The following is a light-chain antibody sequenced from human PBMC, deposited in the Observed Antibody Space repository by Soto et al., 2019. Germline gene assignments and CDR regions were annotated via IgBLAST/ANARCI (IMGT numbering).Light chain of an antibody. V-gene: IGKV1-5*03. CDR1: QSMSSW. J-gene: IGKJ4*01. CDR3: LQYNSYPLT. Sequence: DIQMTQSPSTLSASEGDRVTITCRASQSMSSWLAWYQQKPGKAPKLLIYKASSLESGVPSRFSGSGSGTEFTLSISSLQPDDFATYYCLQYNSYPLTFGGGTKVEIK. CDR2: KAS.